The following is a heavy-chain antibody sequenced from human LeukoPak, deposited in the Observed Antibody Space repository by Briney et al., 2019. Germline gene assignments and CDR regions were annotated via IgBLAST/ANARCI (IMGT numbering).Heavy chain of an antibody. V-gene: IGHV1-46*01. D-gene: IGHD1-26*01. J-gene: IGHJ4*02. CDR1: GYTFTSYY. Sequence: ASVKVSCKASGYTFTSYYMHWVRQAPGQGLEWMGIINPSGGSTRCAQKFQGRVTMTRDMPTSTVYMELSSLRSEDTAVYYCARGASGPRDYWGQGTLVTISS. CDR2: INPSGGST. CDR3: ARGASGPRDY.